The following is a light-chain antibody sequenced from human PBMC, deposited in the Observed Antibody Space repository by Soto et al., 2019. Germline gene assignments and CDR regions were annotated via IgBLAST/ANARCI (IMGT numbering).Light chain of an antibody. J-gene: IGKJ5*01. Sequence: EIVLTHSPGTLSLSQWEIATLSCRASQSVYNNYLAWYQLKPGQAPRLVIYGASSRATGIPDRFSGSGSGTDFTLTISSLEPEDFAVYYCQQRSNWPSITFGQGTRLEIK. CDR1: QSVYNNY. CDR3: QQRSNWPSIT. CDR2: GAS. V-gene: IGKV3D-20*02.